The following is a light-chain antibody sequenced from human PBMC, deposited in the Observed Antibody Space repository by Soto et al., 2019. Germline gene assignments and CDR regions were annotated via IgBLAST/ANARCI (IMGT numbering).Light chain of an antibody. CDR2: GNT. Sequence: QSVLTQPPSVSGAPGQRVTISCTVSSYNIGAASDVHWYQQLPGRAPKLLIYGNTNRPSGVPARFSGSKSGTSASLAITGLQAEDEADYYCQSYNTNLSGLVVFGGGTKLTVL. J-gene: IGLJ2*01. CDR3: QSYNTNLSGLVV. CDR1: SYNIGAASD. V-gene: IGLV1-40*01.